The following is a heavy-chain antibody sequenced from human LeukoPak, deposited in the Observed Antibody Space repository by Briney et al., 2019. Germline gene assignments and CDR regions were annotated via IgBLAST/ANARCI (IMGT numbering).Heavy chain of an antibody. CDR1: GFTFSRYW. V-gene: IGHV3-74*01. Sequence: GGSLRLSCEASGFTFSRYWMHWVRQAPGKGLVWVSRIKSDGKTNSADSVKGRFTISRDNAKNTGSLQMDSLRAEDTGVYYCARAPSEVGGYYPEYFRHWGQGTLVTVCS. CDR3: ARAPSEVGGYYPEYFRH. CDR2: IKSDGKT. J-gene: IGHJ1*01. D-gene: IGHD3-22*01.